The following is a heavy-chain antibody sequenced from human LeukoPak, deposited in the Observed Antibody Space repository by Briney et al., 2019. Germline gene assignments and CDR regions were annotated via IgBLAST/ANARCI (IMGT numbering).Heavy chain of an antibody. CDR2: INPSGGST. CDR3: ARDVSRCPTD. J-gene: IGHJ4*02. D-gene: IGHD5/OR15-5a*01. Sequence: GASVKVSCKASGYTFTSYYMHWVRQAPGQGLEWMGIINPSGGSTSYAQKFQGRVTMTRDTSTSTVYMELTSLGSEDTAVYYCARDVSRCPTDWGQGTLVTVSS. V-gene: IGHV1-46*01. CDR1: GYTFTSYY.